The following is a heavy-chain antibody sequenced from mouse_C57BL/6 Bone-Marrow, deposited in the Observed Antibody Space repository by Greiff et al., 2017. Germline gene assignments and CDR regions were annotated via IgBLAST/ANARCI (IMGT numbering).Heavy chain of an antibody. J-gene: IGHJ4*01. CDR3: ARSYDYDDYTMDY. CDR1: GYTFTNYW. D-gene: IGHD2-4*01. Sequence: QVQLQQPGAELVKPGASVKLSCKASGYTFTNYWMHWVKQRPGQGLEWIGMMHPNGGSPDCNEKFKSEATLSVDKSSRTAYMELSILTSEDSAVYYCARSYDYDDYTMDYWGQGTSVTVSS. CDR2: MHPNGGSP. V-gene: IGHV1-64*01.